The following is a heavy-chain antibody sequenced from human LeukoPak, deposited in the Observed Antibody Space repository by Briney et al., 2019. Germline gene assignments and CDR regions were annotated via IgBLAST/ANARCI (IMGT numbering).Heavy chain of an antibody. J-gene: IGHJ4*02. CDR1: GGSISSYY. CDR3: ARGKYYDFWSGPIDY. Sequence: PSETLSLTCTVSGGSISSYYWSWIRQPAGKGLEWIGRIYTSGSTNYNPSLKSRVTISVDTSKNQFSLKLSSVTAADTAVYYCARGKYYDFWSGPIDYWGQGTLVTVSS. V-gene: IGHV4-4*07. D-gene: IGHD3-3*01. CDR2: IYTSGST.